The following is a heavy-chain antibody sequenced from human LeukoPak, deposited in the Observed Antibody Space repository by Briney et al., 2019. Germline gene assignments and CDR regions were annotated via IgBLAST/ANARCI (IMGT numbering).Heavy chain of an antibody. CDR1: GGTFSSSA. D-gene: IGHD3-22*01. Sequence: ASVKVSCKAPGGTFSSSAINWVRQATGQGLEWMGWMNPNSANTGYAQKLQGRVAMTRDTSINTAYLDLSSLRSDDTAIYYCTRGEVLDTSGYFYAFDMWRQGTVVTVSS. V-gene: IGHV1-8*01. CDR2: MNPNSANT. J-gene: IGHJ3*02. CDR3: TRGEVLDTSGYFYAFDM.